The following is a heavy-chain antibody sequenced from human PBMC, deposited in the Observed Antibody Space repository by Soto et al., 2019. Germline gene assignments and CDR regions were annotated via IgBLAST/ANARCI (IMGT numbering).Heavy chain of an antibody. D-gene: IGHD2-21*01. V-gene: IGHV1-18*01. J-gene: IGHJ3*02. CDR1: GYTFTSYG. Sequence: QVPLVQSGAEVKKPGASVKVSCKASGYTFTSYGISWVRQAPGQGLEWMGWISTYNGNTNYAQKVQGRVTMTTDTSTSTAYMELRSLRSDDTAVYYCARDLAYCGGDCRPDAFDIWGQGTMVTVSS. CDR2: ISTYNGNT. CDR3: ARDLAYCGGDCRPDAFDI.